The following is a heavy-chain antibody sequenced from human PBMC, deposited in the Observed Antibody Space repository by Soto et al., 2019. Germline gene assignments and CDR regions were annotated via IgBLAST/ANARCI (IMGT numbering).Heavy chain of an antibody. V-gene: IGHV4-4*02. CDR1: GGSISSSNG. CDR3: ARRSVWNYFSNWFDP. J-gene: IGHJ5*02. Sequence: XATLSLTCAVSGGSISSSNGWSWFRQPPGKGLEWIGEIYHSGSTNYNPSLKSRVTISVDTSKNQFSLKLSSVTAADTAVYYCARRSVWNYFSNWFDPCGQGTLVTVSS. D-gene: IGHD1-7*01. CDR2: IYHSGST.